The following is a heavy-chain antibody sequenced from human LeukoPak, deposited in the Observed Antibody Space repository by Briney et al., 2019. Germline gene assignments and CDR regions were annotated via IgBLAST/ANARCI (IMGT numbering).Heavy chain of an antibody. V-gene: IGHV1-58*01. CDR2: IVVGSGST. J-gene: IGHJ4*02. CDR3: ARGLFGVVIDKFDY. CDR1: GFTFSNSA. Sequence: SVKVSCKASGFTFSNSAVQWVRQARGQRLEWIGWIVVGSGSTNYAQKFQERVTITTDESTSTAYMELSSLRSEDTAVYYCARGLFGVVIDKFDYWGQGTLVTVSS. D-gene: IGHD3-3*01.